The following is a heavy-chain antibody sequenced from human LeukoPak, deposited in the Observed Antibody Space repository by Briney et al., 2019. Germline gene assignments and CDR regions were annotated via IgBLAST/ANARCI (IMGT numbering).Heavy chain of an antibody. CDR1: GFTFSSYA. V-gene: IGHV3-23*01. CDR3: AKDWIVVVPAAIHRENYYYYGMDV. D-gene: IGHD2-2*01. Sequence: GGSLTLSCSASGFTFSSYAMSWLRQAPGKGLEWVLAISGSGGSTYYPDPVKGRFTISRDNSKNTLYLQMNSLRAEDTAVYYCAKDWIVVVPAAIHRENYYYYGMDVWGQGTTVTVSS. J-gene: IGHJ6*02. CDR2: ISGSGGST.